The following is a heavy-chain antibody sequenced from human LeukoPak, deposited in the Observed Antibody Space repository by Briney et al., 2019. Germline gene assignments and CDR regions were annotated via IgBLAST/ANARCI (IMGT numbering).Heavy chain of an antibody. J-gene: IGHJ4*02. CDR1: GYTFTSYG. CDR3: ARDRRSVRGVTNFDY. Sequence: ASVKVSCKASGYTFTSYGISWVRQAPGQGLEWMGWISAYNGNTNYARKLQGRVTMTTDTSTSTAYMELRSLRSDDTAVYYCARDRRSVRGVTNFDYWGQGTLVTVSS. CDR2: ISAYNGNT. V-gene: IGHV1-18*01. D-gene: IGHD3-10*02.